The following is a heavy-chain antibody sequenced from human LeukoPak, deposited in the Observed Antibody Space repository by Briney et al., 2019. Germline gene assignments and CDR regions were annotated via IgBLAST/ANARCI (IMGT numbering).Heavy chain of an antibody. Sequence: VASLRVSSTASRYTFTDYHINWVRQAPGQGLEWMGWISTYTGITNYAQELQGRVTMTTDTSATTAYLEVTSLRSDDTAVYYCARDGVGGTHIDHWGEGTLVTVSS. CDR2: ISTYTGIT. CDR1: RYTFTDYH. V-gene: IGHV1-18*01. J-gene: IGHJ4*02. CDR3: ARDGVGGTHIDH. D-gene: IGHD1-26*01.